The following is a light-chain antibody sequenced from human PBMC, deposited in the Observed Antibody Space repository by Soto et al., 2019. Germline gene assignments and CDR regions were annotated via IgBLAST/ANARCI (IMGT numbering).Light chain of an antibody. J-gene: IGLJ2*01. CDR1: SSDVGGYNY. CDR2: EVT. CDR3: SSFAPSYRVI. V-gene: IGLV2-14*01. Sequence: QSVLTQPASVSGSPGQSITISCSGTSSDVGGYNYVSWYQQSPGKAPKLLIYEVTNRPSGFSNRFSGSKSANTASLTISGLQAEDAAAYYCSSFAPSYRVIFGGGTKLTVL.